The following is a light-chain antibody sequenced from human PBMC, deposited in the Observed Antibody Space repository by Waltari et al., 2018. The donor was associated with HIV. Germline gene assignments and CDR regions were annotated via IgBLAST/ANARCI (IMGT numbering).Light chain of an antibody. CDR2: DVN. Sequence: QSALTQPRSVSGSPGGSVAISCTGTRSYVGGHTYVPWFQQHPGKGPKLLLYDVNKRSPGVPVRFSGSKSGNTASLTISGLQTEDEADYFCCSYTGSSSYNYVFGTGTKVTVL. CDR1: RSYVGGHTY. V-gene: IGLV2-11*01. CDR3: CSYTGSSSYNYV. J-gene: IGLJ1*01.